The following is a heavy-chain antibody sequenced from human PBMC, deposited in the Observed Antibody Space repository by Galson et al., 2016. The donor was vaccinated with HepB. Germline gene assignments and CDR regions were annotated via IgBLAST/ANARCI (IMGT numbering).Heavy chain of an antibody. CDR2: IIPMFGTG. CDR1: GGTFRRNA. CDR3: ARVPGGEDYMDV. J-gene: IGHJ6*03. D-gene: IGHD2-21*01. V-gene: IGHV1-69*13. Sequence: SVKVSCKASGGTFRRNATNWVRQAPGQGLEWMGRIIPMFGTGNYAQKFQGRVKITADESTKTAYMELSSLRSEDTAVYYCARVPGGEDYMDVWGKGTTVTV.